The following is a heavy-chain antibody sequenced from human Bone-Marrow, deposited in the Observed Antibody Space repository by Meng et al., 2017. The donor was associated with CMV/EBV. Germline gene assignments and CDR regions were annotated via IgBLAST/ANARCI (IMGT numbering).Heavy chain of an antibody. CDR1: GFTFSDYY. Sequence: GGSLRLSCAASGFTFSDYYMSWIRQAPGKGLEWVSYISSSGSTIYYADSVKGRFTISRDSAKNSLYLQMNSLRAEDTAVYYCARERVLAYYYYYGMDVWGQGTTVTVSS. D-gene: IGHD3-3*02. CDR3: ARERVLAYYYYYGMDV. J-gene: IGHJ6*02. V-gene: IGHV3-11*01. CDR2: ISSSGSTI.